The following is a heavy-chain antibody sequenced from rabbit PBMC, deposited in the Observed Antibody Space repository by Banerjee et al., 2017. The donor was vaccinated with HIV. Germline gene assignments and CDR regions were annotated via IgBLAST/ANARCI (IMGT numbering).Heavy chain of an antibody. Sequence: QSLEESGGDLVKPGASLTLTCTASGFSFSSSYYMCWVRQAPGKGLEWIACIYAGSSGRTDYASWAKGRFTISKTSSTTVTLQMTSLTAADTATYFCTRELYGDYGDGYSKWGLWGPGHPRHRL. CDR3: TRELYGDYGDGYSKWGL. CDR2: IYAGSSGRT. J-gene: IGHJ4*01. CDR1: GFSFSSSYY. V-gene: IGHV1S40*01. D-gene: IGHD2-1*01.